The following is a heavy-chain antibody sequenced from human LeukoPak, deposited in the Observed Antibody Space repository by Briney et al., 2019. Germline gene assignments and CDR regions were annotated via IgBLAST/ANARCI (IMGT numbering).Heavy chain of an antibody. CDR3: ARGDGYYYYMDV. V-gene: IGHV1-46*01. CDR2: INPSGGST. Sequence: ASVKVSCKASGYTFTSYGISWVRQAPGQGLEWMGIINPSGGSTSYAQKFQGRVTMTRDASTSTVYMELSSLRSEDTAVYYCARGDGYYYYMDVWGKGTTVTVSS. CDR1: GYTFTSYG. J-gene: IGHJ6*03. D-gene: IGHD5-24*01.